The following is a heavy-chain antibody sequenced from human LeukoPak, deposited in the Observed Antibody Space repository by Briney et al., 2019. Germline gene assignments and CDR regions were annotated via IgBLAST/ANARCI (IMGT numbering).Heavy chain of an antibody. Sequence: GGSLRLSCEASGFTFSTYGMHWVRQAPGKGLEWVAGISNGGSYKYYADSVKGRFTISRENAKNSLYLQMNSLRAGDTAVYYCARGSGGVYSYGNDCWGQGILVTVSS. CDR1: GFTFSTYG. CDR3: ARGSGGVYSYGNDC. J-gene: IGHJ4*02. D-gene: IGHD5-18*01. V-gene: IGHV3-30*03. CDR2: ISNGGSYK.